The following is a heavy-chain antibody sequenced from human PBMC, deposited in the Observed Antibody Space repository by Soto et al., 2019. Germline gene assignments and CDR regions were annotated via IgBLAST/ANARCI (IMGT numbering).Heavy chain of an antibody. Sequence: ASVKVSCKASGYTFTSYDINWVRQATGQGLEWMGWMNPNSGNTGYAQKFQGRVTMTRNTSMGTAYMELSSLRSEDTAVYYCARGRGDFWSGYYTDFDYWGQGTLVTVSS. J-gene: IGHJ4*02. CDR1: GYTFTSYD. CDR3: ARGRGDFWSGYYTDFDY. D-gene: IGHD3-3*01. V-gene: IGHV1-8*01. CDR2: MNPNSGNT.